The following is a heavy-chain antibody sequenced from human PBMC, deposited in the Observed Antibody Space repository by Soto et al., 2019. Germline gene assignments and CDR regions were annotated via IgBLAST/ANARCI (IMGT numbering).Heavy chain of an antibody. J-gene: IGHJ1*01. Sequence: LSLTCSVSGAPTMPYYWGWIRQPPGKGLEWIGYISNNGSTHYNSSLKSRVTISIDTSKNQLSLKLKSVTAADTAVYYCTRDINAISISDHWGQG. CDR1: GAPTMPYY. V-gene: IGHV4-4*08. CDR2: ISNNGST. D-gene: IGHD3-3*01. CDR3: TRDINAISISDH.